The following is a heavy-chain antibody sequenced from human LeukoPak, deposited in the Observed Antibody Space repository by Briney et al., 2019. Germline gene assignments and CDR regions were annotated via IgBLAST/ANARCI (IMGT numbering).Heavy chain of an antibody. Sequence: SETLSLTCTISGASISSHYYSWIRQSAGQGLEWIGRMSISGNTNYNPSLKSRVTISGDKSKNQFSLKLSPVTAADTAMYYCARQSAGSYVYFDLWGQGTLVTVSS. CDR1: GASISSHY. CDR2: MSISGNT. J-gene: IGHJ4*02. CDR3: ARQSAGSYVYFDL. D-gene: IGHD3-10*01. V-gene: IGHV4-4*07.